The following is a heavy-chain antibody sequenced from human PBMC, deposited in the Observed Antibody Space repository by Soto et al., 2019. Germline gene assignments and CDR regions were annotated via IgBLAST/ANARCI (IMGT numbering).Heavy chain of an antibody. CDR2: IKQDGSEK. J-gene: IGHJ4*02. D-gene: IGHD5-18*01. V-gene: IGHV3-7*05. CDR3: ARRRYTARWPDFDY. CDR1: GFTFSSYW. Sequence: PGGSLRLSCAASGFTFSSYWMSWVRQAPGKGLEWVANIKQDGSEKYYVDSVKGRFTISRDNAKNSLYLQMNSLRAEDTAVYYCARRRYTARWPDFDYWGQGTLVTVSS.